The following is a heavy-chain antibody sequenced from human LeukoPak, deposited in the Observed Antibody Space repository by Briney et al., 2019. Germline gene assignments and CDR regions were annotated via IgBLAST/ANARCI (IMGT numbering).Heavy chain of an antibody. D-gene: IGHD3-10*01. CDR2: INQDGSAK. V-gene: IGHV3-7*03. CDR1: GFMFTSYW. J-gene: IGHJ4*02. CDR3: AKDLVTGSLDY. Sequence: GGSLRLACAASGFMFTSYWMSWVRQAPGKGLEWVANINQDGSAKYYVDSVKGRFTISRDNAKNSLYLQMNSLRAEDTAIYYCAKDLVTGSLDYWGQGTLVTVSS.